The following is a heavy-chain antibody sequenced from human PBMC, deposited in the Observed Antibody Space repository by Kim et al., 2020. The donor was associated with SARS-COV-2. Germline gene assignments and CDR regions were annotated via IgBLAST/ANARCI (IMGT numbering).Heavy chain of an antibody. V-gene: IGHV4-59*01. CDR2: IYYSGST. D-gene: IGHD5-12*01. CDR3: ARVEMATWGGGYYFDY. J-gene: IGHJ4*02. CDR1: GGSISSYY. Sequence: SETLSLTCTVSGGSISSYYWSWIRQPPGKGLEWIGYIYYSGSTNYNPSLKSRVTISVDTSKNQFSLKLSSVTAADTAVYYCARVEMATWGGGYYFDYWGQGTLVTVSS.